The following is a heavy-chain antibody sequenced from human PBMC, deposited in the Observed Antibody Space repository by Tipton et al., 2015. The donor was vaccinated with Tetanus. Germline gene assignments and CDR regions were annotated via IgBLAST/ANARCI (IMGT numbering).Heavy chain of an antibody. CDR1: GGSISSYY. CDR2: IYYLGAT. V-gene: IGHV4-39*02. Sequence: TLSLTCTVSGGSISSYYWGWIRQPPGKGLEWIGTIYYLGATQYNPSLKSRVTISVDTSKNQFSLKMTSVTAADTAVYYCARELRGSVAGSGGDCWGQGTLVTVSS. CDR3: ARELRGSVAGSGGDC. D-gene: IGHD6-19*01. J-gene: IGHJ4*02.